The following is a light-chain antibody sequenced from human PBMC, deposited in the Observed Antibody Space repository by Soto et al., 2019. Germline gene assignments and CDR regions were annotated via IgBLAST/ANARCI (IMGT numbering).Light chain of an antibody. Sequence: QSVLTQPPSASGTPGQRVTLSCSGSNSNIGSNPVNWYQHFPGTAPKLLIYNSDKRPSGVPDRFSGSKSGTSASLAISGLQSEDEADYYCATWDDSLSGVVFGGGTKVTVL. CDR2: NSD. V-gene: IGLV1-44*01. CDR3: ATWDDSLSGVV. CDR1: NSNIGSNP. J-gene: IGLJ2*01.